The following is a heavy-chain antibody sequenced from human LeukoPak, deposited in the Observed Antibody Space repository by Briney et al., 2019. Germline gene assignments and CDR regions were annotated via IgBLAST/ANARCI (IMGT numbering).Heavy chain of an antibody. D-gene: IGHD3-16*02. CDR1: GYTFTNYA. CDR2: IHPSTGNP. Sequence: ASVKVSCKASGYTFTNYALKWVRQAPRQGLEWMGWIHPSTGNPTYAQGFTGRFVFSLDTSVSTTYLQISSLKAEDTAVYYCARAYQHLGELSLPNYWGQGTLVTVSS. V-gene: IGHV7-4-1*02. CDR3: ARAYQHLGELSLPNY. J-gene: IGHJ4*02.